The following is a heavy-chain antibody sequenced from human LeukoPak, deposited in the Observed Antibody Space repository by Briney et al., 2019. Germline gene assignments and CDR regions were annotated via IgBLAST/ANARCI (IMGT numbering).Heavy chain of an antibody. CDR1: GFRFSSQW. J-gene: IGHJ6*03. CDR3: ARVRSAAAGIYYYYYMDV. V-gene: IGHV3-7*01. D-gene: IGHD6-13*01. Sequence: QPGGSLRLSCAASGFRFSSQWMSWVRQAPGKGLEWVAIVNQGGTGKYYVDSVKGRFTISRDNAKNSLYLQMNSLRAEDTAVYYCARVRSAAAGIYYYYYMDVWGKGTTVTVSS. CDR2: VNQGGTGK.